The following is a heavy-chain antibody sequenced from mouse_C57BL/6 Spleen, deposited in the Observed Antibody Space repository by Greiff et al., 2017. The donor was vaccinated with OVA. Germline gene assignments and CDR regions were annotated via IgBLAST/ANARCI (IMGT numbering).Heavy chain of an antibody. CDR1: GYTFTSYW. J-gene: IGHJ2*01. V-gene: IGHV1-61*01. CDR3: ARGLY. CDR2: IYPSDSET. Sequence: QVQLKEPGAELVRPGSSVKLSCKASGYTFTSYWMDWVKQRPGQGLEWIGNIYPSDSETHYNQKFKDKATLTVDKSSSTAYMQLSSLTSEDSAVYYCARGLYWGQGTTLTVSS.